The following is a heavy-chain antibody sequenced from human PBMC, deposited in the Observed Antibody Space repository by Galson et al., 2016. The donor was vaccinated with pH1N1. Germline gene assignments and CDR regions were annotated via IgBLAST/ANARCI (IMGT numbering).Heavy chain of an antibody. Sequence: SLRLSCAASGFTFSTFWMHWVRQVPGKGLEWVSRISSDGSSTSYADSVKGRFTISRDHAGNTLYLQMNRLRDEDAALYYCARVRLVLPGDPTGYFDLWGQGLLATVSS. V-gene: IGHV3-74*01. CDR3: ARVRLVLPGDPTGYFDL. CDR1: GFTFSTFW. J-gene: IGHJ4*02. D-gene: IGHD3-9*01. CDR2: ISSDGSST.